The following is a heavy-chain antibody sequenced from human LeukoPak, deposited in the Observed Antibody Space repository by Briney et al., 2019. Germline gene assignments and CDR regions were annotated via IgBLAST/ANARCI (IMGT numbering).Heavy chain of an antibody. Sequence: GASVKVSCEASGYTFTSYAMNWVRQAPGQGLEWMGWINTNTGNPTYAQGFTGRFVFSLDTSVSTAYLQISSLKAEDTAVYYCARVLNVDTAMLADYWGQGTLVTVSS. J-gene: IGHJ4*02. CDR2: INTNTGNP. D-gene: IGHD5-18*01. V-gene: IGHV7-4-1*02. CDR1: GYTFTSYA. CDR3: ARVLNVDTAMLADY.